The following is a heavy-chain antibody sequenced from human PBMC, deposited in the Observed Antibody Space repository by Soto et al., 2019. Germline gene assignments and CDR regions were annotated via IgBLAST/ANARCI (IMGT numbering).Heavy chain of an antibody. CDR2: IYGGGNGP. CDR3: AKMEGMDPWACSFDY. Sequence: EVQVLESGGGLVQPGGSLRLSCAATGFTFSDFAMSWVRQAPGKGLEWVSRIYGGGNGPHYADSVKGRVTISSDNSKNTLYLQMNSLRAEDTAVYSGAKMEGMDPWACSFDYWGQGTLVTVSS. J-gene: IGHJ4*02. V-gene: IGHV3-23*01. CDR1: GFTFSDFA. D-gene: IGHD2-2*03.